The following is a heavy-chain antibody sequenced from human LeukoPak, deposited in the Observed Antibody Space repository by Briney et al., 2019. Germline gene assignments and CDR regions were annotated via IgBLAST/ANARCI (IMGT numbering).Heavy chain of an antibody. V-gene: IGHV3-21*01. CDR3: VGDPTTNRFQYFHY. CDR1: GFTFSNFG. D-gene: IGHD1-14*01. CDR2: MDRHSDI. J-gene: IGHJ4*02. Sequence: GGPLRLSCTASGFTFSNFGVNWVRQAPGKGLEWVSCMDRHSDIYYADSVRGRFTISRDNAKNSVYLQMNRLTVEDTAVYYCVGDPTTNRFQYFHYWGQGALVTVSS.